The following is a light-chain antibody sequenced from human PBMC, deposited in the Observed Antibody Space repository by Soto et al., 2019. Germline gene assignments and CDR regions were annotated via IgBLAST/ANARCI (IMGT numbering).Light chain of an antibody. J-gene: IGLJ1*01. V-gene: IGLV2-14*01. CDR3: SSYTSSSTYV. Sequence: QSALTQPASVSGSLGQSITISCTGTSSDVGGFNYVSWYQQHPGKAPKLMIYEVSNRPSGVSNRFSGFKSGNTASLTISGLQAEDEADYYCSSYTSSSTYVFGSGTKVTVL. CDR1: SSDVGGFNY. CDR2: EVS.